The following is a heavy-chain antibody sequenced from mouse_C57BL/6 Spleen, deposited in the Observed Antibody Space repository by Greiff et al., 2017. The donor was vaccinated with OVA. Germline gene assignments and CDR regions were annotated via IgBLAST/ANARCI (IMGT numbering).Heavy chain of an antibody. J-gene: IGHJ4*01. D-gene: IGHD1-1*01. CDR3: ASLYYYVSDAMDY. CDR2: IYPGSGST. Sequence: VQLQQPGAELVKPGASVKMSCKASGYTFTSYWITWVKQRPGQGLEWIGDIYPGSGSTNYNEKFKSKATLTVDTSSSTAYMQLSSLTSEDSAVYYCASLYYYVSDAMDYWGQGTSVTVSS. CDR1: GYTFTSYW. V-gene: IGHV1-55*01.